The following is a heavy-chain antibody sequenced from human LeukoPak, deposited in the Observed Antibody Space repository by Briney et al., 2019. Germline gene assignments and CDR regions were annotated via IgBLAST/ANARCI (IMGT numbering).Heavy chain of an antibody. CDR1: GYTFTSYY. Sequence: ASVKVSCKASGYTFTSYYMHWVRQAPGQGLEWMGRINANSGGTNYTQKLQGRVTVTRDTSTSTVYVELSRLRSDDTAVYYCVRSGSGSYYKGDYWGQGTLVTVSS. J-gene: IGHJ4*02. CDR3: VRSGSGSYYKGDY. V-gene: IGHV1-2*06. D-gene: IGHD3-10*01. CDR2: INANSGGT.